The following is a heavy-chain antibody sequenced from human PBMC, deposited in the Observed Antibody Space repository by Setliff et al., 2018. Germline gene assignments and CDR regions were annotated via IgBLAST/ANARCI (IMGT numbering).Heavy chain of an antibody. CDR3: AKASHYYGSGSYDY. J-gene: IGHJ4*02. Sequence: PGGSLRLSCAASGFTFSNFWMSWGRQAPGKGLEWVANIKQDASEKYYVDSVKGRFTISRDNAKNSLYLQMNSLRAEDTALYYCAKASHYYGSGSYDYWGQGTLVTVSS. CDR2: IKQDASEK. CDR1: GFTFSNFW. V-gene: IGHV3-7*03. D-gene: IGHD3-10*01.